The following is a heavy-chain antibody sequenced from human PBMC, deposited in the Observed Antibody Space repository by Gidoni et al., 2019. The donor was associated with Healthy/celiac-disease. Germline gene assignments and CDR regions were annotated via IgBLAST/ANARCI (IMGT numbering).Heavy chain of an antibody. J-gene: IGHJ4*02. CDR1: GFTFSSYG. D-gene: IGHD3-10*01. V-gene: IGHV3-33*01. Sequence: QVQLVESGGGVVQPGRSLRLSCAASGFTFSSYGMHWVRQAPGKGLEWVAVIWYDGSNKYYADSVKGRFTISRDNSKNTLYLQMNSLRAEDTAVYYCARDSRTSRGVISALSYWGQGTLVTVSS. CDR3: ARDSRTSRGVISALSY. CDR2: IWYDGSNK.